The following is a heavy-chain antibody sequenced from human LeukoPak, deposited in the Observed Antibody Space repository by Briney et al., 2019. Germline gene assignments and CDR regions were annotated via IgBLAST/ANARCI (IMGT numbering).Heavy chain of an antibody. D-gene: IGHD2-15*01. Sequence: WGSLRCSGSGSGFTFSNLARLWVPQGPGKGRVGVAVISYDGSNKYYADSVKGRFTISRDDSKNTLYLQMNSLRAEDTAVYYCARDRNATGYYFDYWGQGTLVTVSS. V-gene: IGHV3-30*04. J-gene: IGHJ4*02. CDR2: ISYDGSNK. CDR1: GFTFSNLA. CDR3: ARDRNATGYYFDY.